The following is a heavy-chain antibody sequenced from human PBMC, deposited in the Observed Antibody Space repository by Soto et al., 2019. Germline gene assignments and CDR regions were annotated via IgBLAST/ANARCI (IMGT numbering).Heavy chain of an antibody. CDR2: IYPGDSDI. Sequence: PGESLKISCQGSGHSFARYWMGWVRQMPGKGLEWMGVIYPGDSDIRYSPSFQGQVTISADKTISTAYLQWSSLKASDTAMYYCARLRADCSGGSCYSYYFDCWGQGTLVTVSS. CDR1: GHSFARYW. CDR3: ARLRADCSGGSCYSYYFDC. J-gene: IGHJ4*02. D-gene: IGHD2-15*01. V-gene: IGHV5-51*01.